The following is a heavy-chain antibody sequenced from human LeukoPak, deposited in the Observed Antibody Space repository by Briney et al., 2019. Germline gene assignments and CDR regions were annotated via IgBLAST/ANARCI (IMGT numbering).Heavy chain of an antibody. CDR1: GGSFSGYY. V-gene: IGHV4-34*01. CDR2: INHSGST. Sequence: PSETLSLTCAVYGGSFSGYYWSWIRQPPGKGLEWIGEINHSGSTNYNPSLKSRVTISVDTSKNQFSLKVSPVTAADTAVYYCARRGGSGRSFDYWGQGTLVTVSS. J-gene: IGHJ4*02. CDR3: ARRGGSGRSFDY. D-gene: IGHD3-10*01.